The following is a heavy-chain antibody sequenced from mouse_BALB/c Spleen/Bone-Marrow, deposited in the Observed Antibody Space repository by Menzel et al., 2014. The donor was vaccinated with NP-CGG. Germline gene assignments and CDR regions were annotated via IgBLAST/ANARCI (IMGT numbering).Heavy chain of an antibody. Sequence: QVQLQQSGPGLVQPSQSLSITCTVSGFSLTSYGVHWVRQPPGKGLEWLGVIWRGGSTDYNAAFISRLSISKDNSKSQVFFKMNSLQADDTAICFCARNKATLYGTSSWFAYWGQGTLVTVSA. CDR3: ARNKATLYGTSSWFAY. V-gene: IGHV2-4*02. D-gene: IGHD1-1*01. J-gene: IGHJ3*01. CDR1: GFSLTSYG. CDR2: IWRGGST.